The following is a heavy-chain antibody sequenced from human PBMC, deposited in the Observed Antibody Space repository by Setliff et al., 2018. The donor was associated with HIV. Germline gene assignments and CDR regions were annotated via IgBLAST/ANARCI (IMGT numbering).Heavy chain of an antibody. Sequence: SETLSLTCTVSGASISSHFWSWIRQPAGKGLEWIGRINPSGSTYYNPSLKSRVTLSIDTSKNQFSLKLSSVTAADTAVYYCARDRYAGEIDYWGQGTLVTVSS. CDR3: ARDRYAGEIDY. V-gene: IGHV4-4*07. CDR1: GASISSHF. CDR2: INPSGST. D-gene: IGHD3-10*01. J-gene: IGHJ4*02.